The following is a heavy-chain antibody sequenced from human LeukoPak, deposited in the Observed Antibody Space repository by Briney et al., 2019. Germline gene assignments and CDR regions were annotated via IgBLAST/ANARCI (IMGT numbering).Heavy chain of an antibody. CDR2: IRSKAYGGTT. D-gene: IGHD6-19*01. Sequence: PGGSLRHSRTASEFSFDDFGLSWFRQAPGKGLEWVAFIRSKAYGGTTEYAASVKGRFTISRDESKSIAYLQMNSLKTEDTAVYYCTRAASGWTPSDWFGPWGQGTLVTVSS. V-gene: IGHV3-49*03. CDR1: EFSFDDFG. CDR3: TRAASGWTPSDWFGP. J-gene: IGHJ5*02.